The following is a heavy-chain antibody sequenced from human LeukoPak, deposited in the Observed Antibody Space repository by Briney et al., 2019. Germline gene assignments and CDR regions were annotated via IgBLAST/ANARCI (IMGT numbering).Heavy chain of an antibody. V-gene: IGHV3-48*01. J-gene: IGHJ2*01. CDR2: ISSSSSTI. Sequence: GGSLRLSCAASGFTFSSYSMNWVRQAPGKGLEWVSYISSSSSTIYYADSVKGRFTISRDNAKNSLYLQMNSLRAEDTAVYYCAEGPAPYCSGGRGHSPHWYFDLWGRGTLVTVSS. CDR3: AEGPAPYCSGGRGHSPHWYFDL. CDR1: GFTFSSYS. D-gene: IGHD2-15*01.